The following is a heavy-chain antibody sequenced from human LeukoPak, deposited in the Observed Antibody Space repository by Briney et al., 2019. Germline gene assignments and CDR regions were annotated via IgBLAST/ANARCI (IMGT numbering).Heavy chain of an antibody. J-gene: IGHJ4*02. CDR1: GFTFSDYW. Sequence: GGSLRLPCAASGFTFSDYWMSWVRQAPGKGLEWVANIQQDGSEKYYVDSVKGRFTISRDNAKKSLFLQVSSLRGEDTAVYYCARDRGFSYGIDFWGQGTLVTVSS. CDR3: ARDRGFSYGIDF. CDR2: IQQDGSEK. D-gene: IGHD5-18*01. V-gene: IGHV3-7*04.